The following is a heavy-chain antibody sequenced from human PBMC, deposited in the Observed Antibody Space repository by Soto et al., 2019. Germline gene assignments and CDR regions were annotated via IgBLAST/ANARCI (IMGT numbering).Heavy chain of an antibody. CDR1: GYSFTSYW. CDR3: ARSTVWGSYRASRCFDY. D-gene: IGHD3-16*02. V-gene: IGHV5-51*03. J-gene: IGHJ4*02. Sequence: EVQLVQSGAEVKKPGESLKISCKGSGYSFTSYWIGWVRQMPGKGLEWMGIIYPGDPDTRYSPSFQVQVTISADKSISTAYLQWSSLKASDTAMYYCARSTVWGSYRASRCFDYWGQGTLVTVSS. CDR2: IYPGDPDT.